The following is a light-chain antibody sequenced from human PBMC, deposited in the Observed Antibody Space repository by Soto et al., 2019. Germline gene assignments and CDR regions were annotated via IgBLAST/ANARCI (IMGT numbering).Light chain of an antibody. CDR1: QSVTNY. Sequence: DIQMTQSPSFLSASVRGRASITCLASQSVTNYLNWYQQKPGKAPKLLIFAASSLQSGVPSRFSGSGSGTDFTLTVTNLQPEDFATYYCHQSDSLPPTFGQGTKVDIK. CDR3: HQSDSLPPT. J-gene: IGKJ1*01. V-gene: IGKV1-39*01. CDR2: AAS.